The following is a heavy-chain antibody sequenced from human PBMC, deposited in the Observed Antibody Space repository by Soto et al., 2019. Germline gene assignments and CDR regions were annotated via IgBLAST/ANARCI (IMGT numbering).Heavy chain of an antibody. V-gene: IGHV1-69*02. CDR1: GGTFSSYT. Sequence: QVQLVQSGAEVKKPGSSVKVSCKASGGTFSSYTISWVRQAPGQGLEWMGRIIPIIGIANYAQKFQGRVTITADKTTSTDYMERSSLRSEDTAVYYWARGGEGGVLPWFDPWGQGTLVTVSS. J-gene: IGHJ5*02. CDR3: ARGGEGGVLPWFDP. D-gene: IGHD1-26*01. CDR2: IIPIIGIA.